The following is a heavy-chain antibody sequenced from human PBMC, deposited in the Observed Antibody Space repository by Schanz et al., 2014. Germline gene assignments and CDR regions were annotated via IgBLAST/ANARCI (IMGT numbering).Heavy chain of an antibody. J-gene: IGHJ3*02. V-gene: IGHV3-23*01. D-gene: IGHD3-16*01. CDR1: GFTFTGYV. CDR3: AKGVGGGLLLGSTFDN. Sequence: EVQLLESGGGLVQPGGSLRLSCVASGFTFTGYVMTWVRQAPGKGLEWVSGLSASGGHTYYADSVKGRFTISRDNSKNTVYLEMNNVRVDDTAVYYCAKGVGGGLLLGSTFDNWGQGTMVTVTS. CDR2: LSASGGHT.